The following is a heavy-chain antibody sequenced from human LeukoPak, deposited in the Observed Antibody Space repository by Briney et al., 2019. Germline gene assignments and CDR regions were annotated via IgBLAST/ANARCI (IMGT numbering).Heavy chain of an antibody. CDR3: ARGTYYYDSSGPTDY. CDR1: GFTVSSYY. Sequence: PGGSLRLSCVASGFTVSSYYMSWVRQAPGKGLQWVSVIYAGGSTYYADSVEGRFTISRDNSKNTLYLQMNSLRAEDTAVYYCARGTYYYDSSGPTDYWGQGTLVTVSS. V-gene: IGHV3-66*01. D-gene: IGHD3-22*01. CDR2: IYAGGST. J-gene: IGHJ4*02.